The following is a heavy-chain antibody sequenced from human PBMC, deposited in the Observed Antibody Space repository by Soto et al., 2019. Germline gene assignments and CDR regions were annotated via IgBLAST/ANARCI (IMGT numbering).Heavy chain of an antibody. CDR1: GFSLSTSGVA. CDR2: IYWDDDK. CDR3: SHRALGYHHEP. J-gene: IGHJ5*02. Sequence: QIILKESGPTLVKPTQTLTLTCTFSGFSLSTSGVAVGWIRQPPGKALEWLALIYWDDDKRYSPSLNSRLTITEDTYKNQVVLIITNMDRVNTDTYFCSHRALGYHHEPWGQGTLVTVSS. D-gene: IGHD2-15*01. V-gene: IGHV2-5*02.